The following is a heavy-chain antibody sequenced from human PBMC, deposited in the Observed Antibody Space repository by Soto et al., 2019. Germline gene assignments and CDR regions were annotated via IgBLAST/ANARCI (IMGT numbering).Heavy chain of an antibody. CDR1: GFTFSSYD. D-gene: IGHD6-13*01. Sequence: QVQLVESGGGVVQPGRSLRLSCVASGFTFSSYDMHWVRQAPGKGLEWVAVIWYDGSNKYYADSVKGRFTISRDNSKNTLYLQMNSLRAEDTAVYYCARDRYQQLVQMEWGQGTLVTVSS. CDR2: IWYDGSNK. CDR3: ARDRYQQLVQME. V-gene: IGHV3-33*01. J-gene: IGHJ4*02.